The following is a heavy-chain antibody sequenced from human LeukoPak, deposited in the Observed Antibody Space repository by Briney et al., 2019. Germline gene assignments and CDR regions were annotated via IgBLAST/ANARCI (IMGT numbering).Heavy chain of an antibody. CDR2: INPNSGGT. CDR1: GYTFTGYY. J-gene: IGHJ4*02. V-gene: IGHV1-2*06. D-gene: IGHD3-10*01. Sequence: ASVKVPCKASGYTFTGYYMHWVRQAPGQGLEWMGRINPNSGGTNYAQKFQGRVTMTRDTSISTAYMELSRLRSDDTAMYYCARDRWLVTMVRGVIIDYWGQGTLVTVSS. CDR3: ARDRWLVTMVRGVIIDY.